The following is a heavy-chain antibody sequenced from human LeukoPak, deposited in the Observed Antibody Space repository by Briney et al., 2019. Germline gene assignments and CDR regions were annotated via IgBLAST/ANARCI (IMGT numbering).Heavy chain of an antibody. Sequence: GEPLKISCQGSGYSFTTYWIGWVRQMPGKGLEWMGIIYPGDSDARYGPAFQGQVTISADKSISTAYLQWSSLKASDTAMYYCARRYCSGNNCYVNFDYWGQGTLVTVSA. V-gene: IGHV5-51*01. J-gene: IGHJ4*02. D-gene: IGHD2-2*01. CDR1: GYSFTTYW. CDR3: ARRYCSGNNCYVNFDY. CDR2: IYPGDSDA.